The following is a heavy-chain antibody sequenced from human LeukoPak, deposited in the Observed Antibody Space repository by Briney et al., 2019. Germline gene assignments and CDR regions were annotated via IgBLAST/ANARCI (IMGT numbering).Heavy chain of an antibody. CDR2: IRYDGSNK. J-gene: IGHJ4*02. D-gene: IGHD3-16*02. CDR1: GFTFSSYA. Sequence: GGSLRLSCAASGFTFSSYAMSWVRQAPGKGLEWVAFIRYDGSNKYYADSVKGRFTISRDNSKNTLYLQMNSLRAEDTAVYYCAKERHSYDYVWGSYRSLGYWGQGTLVTVSS. V-gene: IGHV3-30*02. CDR3: AKERHSYDYVWGSYRSLGY.